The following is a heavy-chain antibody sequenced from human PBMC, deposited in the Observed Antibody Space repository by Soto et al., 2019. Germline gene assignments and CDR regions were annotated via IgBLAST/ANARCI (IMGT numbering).Heavy chain of an antibody. CDR2: IYYSGST. Sequence: QVQLQESGPGLVKPSETLSLTCTVSGGSISSYYWSWIRQPPGKGLEWIGYIYYSGSTNYNPSLKSRVTISVDTSKNQYSLKLSSVTAADTAVYYFARGLQIDYWGQGTLVTVSS. J-gene: IGHJ4*02. V-gene: IGHV4-59*01. CDR1: GGSISSYY. CDR3: ARGLQIDY. D-gene: IGHD4-4*01.